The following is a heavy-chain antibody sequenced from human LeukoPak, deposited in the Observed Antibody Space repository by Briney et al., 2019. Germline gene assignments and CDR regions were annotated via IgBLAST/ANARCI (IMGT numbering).Heavy chain of an antibody. J-gene: IGHJ5*02. D-gene: IGHD6-13*01. Sequence: GASVKVSCKASGYTFTGYFMHWVRQAPGQGLEWMGWINPNSGSTNYARKFQGRVSMTRDTSISTAYMEVSRLSSDDTAFYYCARGRDSDSWYFDWFDIWGQGTLVTVSS. CDR1: GYTFTGYF. CDR2: INPNSGST. V-gene: IGHV1-2*02. CDR3: ARGRDSDSWYFDWFDI.